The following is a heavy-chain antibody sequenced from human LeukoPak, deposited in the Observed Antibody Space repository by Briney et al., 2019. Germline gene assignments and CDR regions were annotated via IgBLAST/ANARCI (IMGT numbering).Heavy chain of an antibody. V-gene: IGHV1-46*01. CDR2: INPSGGST. D-gene: IGHD2-21*02. J-gene: IGHJ4*02. Sequence: ASVRVSCKASGYTFTSYYVHWVRQAPGQGLEWMGIINPSGGSTSYAQKFQGRVTMTRDTSTSTVYMELSSLRSEDTAVYYCARAGSDYCGGDCPKFDYWGQGTLVTVSS. CDR3: ARAGSDYCGGDCPKFDY. CDR1: GYTFTSYY.